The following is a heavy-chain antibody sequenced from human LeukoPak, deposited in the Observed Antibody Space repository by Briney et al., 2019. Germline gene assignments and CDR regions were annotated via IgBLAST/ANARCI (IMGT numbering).Heavy chain of an antibody. Sequence: GGSLRLSCAASGFTFSSYSMNWVRQAPGKGLEWVSSISSSSSYIYYADSVKGRFTISRDNSKNTLYLQMNSLRAEDTAVYYCAKDPIDSEGVVIIRSRDAFDIWGQGTMVTVSS. D-gene: IGHD3-3*01. CDR1: GFTFSSYS. V-gene: IGHV3-21*01. CDR2: ISSSSSYI. J-gene: IGHJ3*02. CDR3: AKDPIDSEGVVIIRSRDAFDI.